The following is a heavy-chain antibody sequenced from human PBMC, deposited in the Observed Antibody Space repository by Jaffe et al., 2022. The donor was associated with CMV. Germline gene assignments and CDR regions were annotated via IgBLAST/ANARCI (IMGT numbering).Heavy chain of an antibody. CDR2: IWYDGSNK. V-gene: IGHV3-33*08. J-gene: IGHJ4*02. CDR1: GFTFSSYG. Sequence: QVQLVESGGGVVQPGRSLRLSCAASGFTFSSYGMHWVRQAPGKGLEWVAVIWYDGSNKYYADSVKGRFTISRDNSKNTLYLQMNSLRAEDTAVYYCARGATEYYYDSSGYYYFDYWGQGTLVTVSS. CDR3: ARGATEYYYDSSGYYYFDY. D-gene: IGHD3-22*01.